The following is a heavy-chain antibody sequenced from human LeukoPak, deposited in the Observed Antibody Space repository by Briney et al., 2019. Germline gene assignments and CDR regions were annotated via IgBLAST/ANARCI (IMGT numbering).Heavy chain of an antibody. J-gene: IGHJ4*02. D-gene: IGHD5-18*01. CDR3: ARLSAMVYTFDY. V-gene: IGHV1-46*01. Sequence: ASVKVSCKASGYTFTSYYMHWVRQAPRQGLEWMGIINPSGGSTSYAQKFQGRVTMTRDTSTSTVYMELSSLRSEDTAVYYCARLSAMVYTFDYWGQGTLVTVSS. CDR2: INPSGGST. CDR1: GYTFTSYY.